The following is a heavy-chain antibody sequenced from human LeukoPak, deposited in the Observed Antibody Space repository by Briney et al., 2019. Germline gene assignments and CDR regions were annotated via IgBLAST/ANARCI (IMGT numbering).Heavy chain of an antibody. V-gene: IGHV3-7*01. Sequence: GGSLRLSCAASGFSFDTYWMSWVRQARGGGREWGAYIMQDGSAEHCMASVKGRFTISRDNAKSSLYLQMSSLRAEDTAVYYCARAQRNSDFHPFDSWGQGTLVTVSS. CDR3: ARAQRNSDFHPFDS. D-gene: IGHD6-25*01. CDR2: IMQDGSAE. CDR1: GFSFDTYW. J-gene: IGHJ4*02.